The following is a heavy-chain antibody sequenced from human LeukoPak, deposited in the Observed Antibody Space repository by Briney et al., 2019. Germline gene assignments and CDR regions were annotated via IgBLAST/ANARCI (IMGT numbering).Heavy chain of an antibody. CDR3: ARDIRAVGVTLYFDY. CDR1: AFTFSSYW. Sequence: PGGSLRLSCAASAFTFSSYWMNWVRQAPGKGLEWVANIKQDGRETHYVDSVKGRFTISRDNARNSLYLQMNSLRAEDTAMYYCARDIRAVGVTLYFDYWGQGILVTVTS. CDR2: IKQDGRET. V-gene: IGHV3-7*03. J-gene: IGHJ4*02. D-gene: IGHD1-26*01.